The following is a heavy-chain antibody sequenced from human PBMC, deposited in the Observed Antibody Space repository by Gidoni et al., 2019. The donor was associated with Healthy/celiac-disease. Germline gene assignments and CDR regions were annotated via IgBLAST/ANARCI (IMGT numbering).Heavy chain of an antibody. Sequence: QLQLQESGPGLVKPSETLSLTCTVSGGSISSSSYYWGWIRQPPGKGLEWIGSIYYSGSTYYNPSLKSRVTISVDTSKNQFSLKLSSVTAADTAVYYCARREMATIDAFDIWGQGTMVTVSS. CDR1: GGSISSSSYY. CDR2: IYYSGST. V-gene: IGHV4-39*01. CDR3: ARREMATIDAFDI. D-gene: IGHD5-12*01. J-gene: IGHJ3*02.